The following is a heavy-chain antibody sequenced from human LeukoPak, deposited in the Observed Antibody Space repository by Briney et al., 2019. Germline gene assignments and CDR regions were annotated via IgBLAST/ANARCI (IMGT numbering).Heavy chain of an antibody. Sequence: SETLSLTCAVYGGSFSSGGYYWSWIRQHPGKGLEWIGSIYYSGSTNYNPSLQGRVTISLDTSRNQFSLKLSSVTAADTAVYYCAKGSAVADIYFDYWGQGTLVTVSS. CDR2: IYYSGST. D-gene: IGHD6-19*01. CDR3: AKGSAVADIYFDY. CDR1: GGSFSSGGYY. V-gene: IGHV4-31*11. J-gene: IGHJ4*02.